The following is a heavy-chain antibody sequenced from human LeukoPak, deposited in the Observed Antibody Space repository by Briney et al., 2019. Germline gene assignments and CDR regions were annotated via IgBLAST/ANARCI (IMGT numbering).Heavy chain of an antibody. CDR2: INPSGYSA. CDR1: GYTFTNYN. D-gene: IGHD6-13*01. J-gene: IGHJ4*02. Sequence: GASVKVSCKASGYTFTNYNMHWVRQAPGQGLEWMGTINPSGYSANFAQKFQGRDTMTSDTSTSTVYMELSSLRSEDTAVYYCARVTSTSWYECFDYWGQGTLVTVSS. CDR3: ARVTSTSWYECFDY. V-gene: IGHV1-46*01.